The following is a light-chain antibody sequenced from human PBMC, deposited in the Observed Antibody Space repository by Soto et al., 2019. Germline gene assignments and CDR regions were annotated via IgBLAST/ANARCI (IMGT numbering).Light chain of an antibody. V-gene: IGLV2-14*01. CDR1: GSDIGGYNY. Sequence: QSALTQPASVSGSPGQSITISCTGTGSDIGGYNYVSWYQQHPGKAPKVMIYEVSNRPSGVSNRFSAPKSGNTASLTISGLQAEDEADYYCTSYTSSSSVVFGGGTKVTVL. J-gene: IGLJ2*01. CDR3: TSYTSSSSVV. CDR2: EVS.